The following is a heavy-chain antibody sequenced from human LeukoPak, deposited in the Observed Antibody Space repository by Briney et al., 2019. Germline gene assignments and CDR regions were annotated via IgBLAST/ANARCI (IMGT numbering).Heavy chain of an antibody. V-gene: IGHV1-2*02. D-gene: IGHD5-18*01. CDR2: INPNSGGT. J-gene: IGHJ6*03. Sequence: ASAKVSCKASGYTFTGYYMHWVRQAPGQGLEWMGWINPNSGGTNYAQKFQGRVTMTGDTSISTAYMELSRLRSDDTAVYYCARDPGTAMDKDYYYYYMDVWGKGTTVTVSS. CDR1: GYTFTGYY. CDR3: ARDPGTAMDKDYYYYYMDV.